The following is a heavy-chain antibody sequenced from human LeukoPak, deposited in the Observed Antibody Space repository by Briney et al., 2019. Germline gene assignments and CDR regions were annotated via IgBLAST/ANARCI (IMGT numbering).Heavy chain of an antibody. CDR3: ARDRYYYDSSGYWGREEDYYYYGMDV. Sequence: GGSLRLSCAASGFTFSSYSMNWVRQAPGKGLEWVSYISSSSSTIYYADSVKGRFTISRDNSKNTLYLQMNSLRAEDTAVYYCARDRYYYDSSGYWGREEDYYYYGMDVWGQGTTVTVSS. V-gene: IGHV3-48*01. D-gene: IGHD3-22*01. CDR1: GFTFSSYS. CDR2: ISSSSSTI. J-gene: IGHJ6*02.